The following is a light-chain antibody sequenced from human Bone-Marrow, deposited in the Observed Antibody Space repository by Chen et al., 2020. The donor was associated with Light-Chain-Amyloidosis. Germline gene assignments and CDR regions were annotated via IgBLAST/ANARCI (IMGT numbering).Light chain of an antibody. Sequence: SYVLTQPSSVSVAPGQTSTIACGGNNIGSTSVHWYQQTTGQAPLLVVDDDSDRPAGIPERWSGANSGTAATLTISRVGAGDEAAYYCTVWDGGSDRPVFGGGTKLTVL. V-gene: IGLV3-21*02. CDR1: NIGSTS. CDR3: TVWDGGSDRPV. J-gene: IGLJ3*02. CDR2: DDS.